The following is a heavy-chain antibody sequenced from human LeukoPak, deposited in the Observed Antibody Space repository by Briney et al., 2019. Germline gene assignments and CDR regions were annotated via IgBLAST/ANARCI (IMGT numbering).Heavy chain of an antibody. J-gene: IGHJ5*02. Sequence: ASVKVSCKASGYTFTVYCMHWVRQAPGQGLEWMGWTNPNSGGTNYAQKFQGRVTMTRDTSISTAYMELSRLRSDDTAVYYCARDYGYCSGGSCYGVAWFDPWGQGTLVTVSS. CDR2: TNPNSGGT. CDR1: GYTFTVYC. D-gene: IGHD2-15*01. V-gene: IGHV1-2*02. CDR3: ARDYGYCSGGSCYGVAWFDP.